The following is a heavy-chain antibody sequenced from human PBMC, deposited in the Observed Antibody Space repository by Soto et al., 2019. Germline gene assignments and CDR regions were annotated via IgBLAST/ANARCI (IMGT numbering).Heavy chain of an antibody. Sequence: GGSLRLSCAASGFTFSSYAMHWVRQAPGKGLEWVAVISYDGSNKYYADSVKGRFTISRDNSKNTLYLQMASLRVEDTAVYYCARGGTTMVIGDDWGQGTPVTVAS. V-gene: IGHV3-30-3*01. CDR1: GFTFSSYA. CDR2: ISYDGSNK. J-gene: IGHJ4*02. D-gene: IGHD5-18*01. CDR3: ARGGTTMVIGDD.